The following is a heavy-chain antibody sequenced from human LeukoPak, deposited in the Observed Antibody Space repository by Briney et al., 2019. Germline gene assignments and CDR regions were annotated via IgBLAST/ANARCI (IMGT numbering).Heavy chain of an antibody. J-gene: IGHJ4*02. Sequence: PGGSLRLSCTASGFTFGDYGVNWFRQAPGKGLEWVRFIRSKASGGTTEYAASVRGRFTISRDDSKSIAYLQMNSLKTEDTAVYYCARGRFCSGGSCYGARWGQGTLVTVSS. D-gene: IGHD2-15*01. CDR3: ARGRFCSGGSCYGAR. CDR2: IRSKASGGTT. V-gene: IGHV3-49*03. CDR1: GFTFGDYG.